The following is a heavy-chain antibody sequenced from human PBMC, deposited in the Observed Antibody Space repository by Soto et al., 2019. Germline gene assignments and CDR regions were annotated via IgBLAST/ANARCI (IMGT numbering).Heavy chain of an antibody. J-gene: IGHJ4*02. V-gene: IGHV4-59*01. D-gene: IGHD1-26*01. CDR2: IYYSGST. CDR1: GVSIRSYY. Sequence: PSETLSLTCTVSGVSIRSYYWSWIRQPPGKGLEWIGYIYYSGSTNYNPSLKSRVTMSVDTPKNQFSLNLRSVTAADTAVYYCARGGAQISSLTTFDYWGQGTLVTVSS. CDR3: ARGGAQISSLTTFDY.